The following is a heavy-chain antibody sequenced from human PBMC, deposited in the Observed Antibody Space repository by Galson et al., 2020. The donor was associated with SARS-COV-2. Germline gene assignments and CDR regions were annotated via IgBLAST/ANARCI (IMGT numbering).Heavy chain of an antibody. J-gene: IGHJ6*02. CDR1: GGSISSGSYY. CDR3: ARTKVLGYCSGGSCPNYYGMDV. CDR2: IYTSGST. D-gene: IGHD2-15*01. Sequence: SETLSLTCTVSGGSISSGSYYWSWIRQPAGKGLEWIGRIYTSGSTNYNPSLKSRVTISVDTSKNQFSLKLSSVTAADTAVYYCARTKVLGYCSGGSCPNYYGMDVWGQGTTVTVSS. V-gene: IGHV4-61*02.